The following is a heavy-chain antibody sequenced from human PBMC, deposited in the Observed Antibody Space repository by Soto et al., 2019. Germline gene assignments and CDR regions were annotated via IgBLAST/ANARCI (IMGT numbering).Heavy chain of an antibody. CDR2: IIPMFGTA. Sequence: QVPLVQSGAEVKKPESSVKVSCKAPGGTFSTYAISWVRQAPGQGLEWMGGIIPMFGTANYAQRFQDRVTITADESMNTVYMELSSLRSEDTAVYFCASGIQLWLRRINNGYSGWGQGTLVTVSS. CDR3: ASGIQLWLRRINNGYSG. V-gene: IGHV1-69*12. CDR1: GGTFSTYA. D-gene: IGHD5-18*01. J-gene: IGHJ4*02.